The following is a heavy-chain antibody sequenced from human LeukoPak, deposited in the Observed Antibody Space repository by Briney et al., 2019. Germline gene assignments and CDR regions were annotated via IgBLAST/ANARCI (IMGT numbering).Heavy chain of an antibody. CDR2: ISYSGST. CDR1: GGSISSSNYY. Sequence: SETLSLTCTVSGGSISSSNYYWGWIRQPPGKGLEWIGSISYSGSTYYYPSLKSRVTISVDTSKNQFSLKLSPVTAADTAVYYCARQRGANDIVIVPAAVFDYWGQGTLVTVSS. J-gene: IGHJ4*02. CDR3: ARQRGANDIVIVPAAVFDY. D-gene: IGHD2-2*01. V-gene: IGHV4-39*01.